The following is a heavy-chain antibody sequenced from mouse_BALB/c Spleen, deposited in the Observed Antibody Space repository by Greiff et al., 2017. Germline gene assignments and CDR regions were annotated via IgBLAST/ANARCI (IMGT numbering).Heavy chain of an antibody. CDR1: GFTFSSFG. J-gene: IGHJ3*01. CDR3: ARHDGFSAY. CDR2: ISSGSSTI. V-gene: IGHV5-17*02. Sequence: EVHLVESGGGLVQPGGSRKLSCAASGFTFSSFGMHWVRQAPEKGLEWVAYISSGSSTIYYADIVKGLFTISRDNPKNTLFLQMTSLRYEDTAMYYCARHDGFSAYWGQGDLVTGSA. D-gene: IGHD2-3*01.